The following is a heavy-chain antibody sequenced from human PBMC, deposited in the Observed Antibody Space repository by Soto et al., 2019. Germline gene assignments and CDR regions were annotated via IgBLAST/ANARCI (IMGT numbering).Heavy chain of an antibody. CDR3: ACGVPNNNGYYDIFDY. J-gene: IGHJ4*02. CDR2: IKQDGSQT. D-gene: IGHD3-22*01. CDR1: GFPFRNYW. V-gene: IGHV3-7*03. Sequence: QPGGSLRLSCAASGFPFRNYWMSWVRPAPGQGLEWVANIKQDGSQTYTVDSVKGRFTVSRDNAKNSLYLQLNGLRVEDTAVFYCACGVPNNNGYYDIFDYRGQGTLVTVSS.